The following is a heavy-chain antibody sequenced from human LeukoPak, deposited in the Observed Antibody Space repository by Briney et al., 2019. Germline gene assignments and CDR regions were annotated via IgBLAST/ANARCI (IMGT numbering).Heavy chain of an antibody. D-gene: IGHD5-12*01. CDR3: AKDTGDIVATIFDY. CDR2: IRYDGSNK. CDR1: GFTFSTAW. V-gene: IGHV3-30*02. Sequence: GGSLRLSCAASGFTFSTAWMHWVRQAPGKGLEWVAFIRYDGSNKYYADSVKGRFTISRDNSKNTLYLQMNSLRAEDTAVYYCAKDTGDIVATIFDYWGQGTLVTVSS. J-gene: IGHJ4*02.